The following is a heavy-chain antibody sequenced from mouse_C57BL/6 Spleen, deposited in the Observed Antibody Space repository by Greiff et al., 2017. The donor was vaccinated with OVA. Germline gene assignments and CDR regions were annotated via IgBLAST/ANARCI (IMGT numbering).Heavy chain of an antibody. CDR2: INPSSGYT. Sequence: VQLQESGAELAKPGASVKLSCKASGYTFTSYWMHWVKQRPGQGLEWIGYINPSSGYTKYNQKFKDKATLTADKSSSTAYMQLSSLTYEDSAVDYCARGFITTVDAMDYWGQGTSVTVAS. J-gene: IGHJ4*01. D-gene: IGHD1-1*01. V-gene: IGHV1-7*01. CDR1: GYTFTSYW. CDR3: ARGFITTVDAMDY.